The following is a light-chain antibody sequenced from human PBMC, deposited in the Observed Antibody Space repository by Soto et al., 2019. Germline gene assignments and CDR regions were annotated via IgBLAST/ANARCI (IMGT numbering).Light chain of an antibody. V-gene: IGKV1-5*01. Sequence: DVQMTQSHSTLSASVGDRVTITCRASRSIGSWLAWYQHQSGKAHKLLISDASSLENGVPSRFSGSGSGTEFGLTIISLHTDDFAKYYFQQYNNYPPNFGRGTKVEIK. CDR3: QQYNNYPPN. CDR2: DAS. CDR1: RSIGSW. J-gene: IGKJ4*01.